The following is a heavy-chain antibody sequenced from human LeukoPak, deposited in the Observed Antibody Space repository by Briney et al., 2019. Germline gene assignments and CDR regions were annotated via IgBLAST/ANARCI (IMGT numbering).Heavy chain of an antibody. V-gene: IGHV3-72*01. CDR1: GFTFNIYA. D-gene: IGHD3-10*01. CDR2: SRNKANNYFT. J-gene: IGHJ4*02. CDR3: ARGGIMVRGVIDY. Sequence: GGSLRLSCAASGFTFNIYAMHWVRQAPGKGLEWVGRSRNKANNYFTEYAASVKDRFTISRYDSKDSLKLQMISLEIEDTGVYYCARGGIMVRGVIDYWGQGTLVTVSS.